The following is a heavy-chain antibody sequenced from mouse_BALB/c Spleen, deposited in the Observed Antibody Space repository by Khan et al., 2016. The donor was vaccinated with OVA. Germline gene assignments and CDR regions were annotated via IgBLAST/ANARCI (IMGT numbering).Heavy chain of an antibody. CDR3: ARPSYYGNPWFTY. CDR2: ISSGGSYS. Sequence: EVKLVESGGGLVKPGGSLKLSCAASGFAFISYDMSWVRQTPEKRLEWVATISSGGSYSYYPDSVKGRFTISRDIDRKTLYLHMSSLRSEDTAFYYCARPSYYGNPWFTYWSQGTLVTVSA. J-gene: IGHJ3*01. D-gene: IGHD2-10*01. CDR1: GFAFISYD. V-gene: IGHV5-9*02.